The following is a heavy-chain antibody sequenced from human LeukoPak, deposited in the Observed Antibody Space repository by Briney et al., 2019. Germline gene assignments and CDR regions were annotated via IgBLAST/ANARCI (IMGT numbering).Heavy chain of an antibody. V-gene: IGHV3-11*04. J-gene: IGHJ4*02. Sequence: PGGSLRLSCAASGFTFSSYAMSWIRQAPGKGLEWVSYISSSGSTIYYADSVKGRFTISRDNAKNSLYLQMNSLRAEDTAVYYCARDGQTTDAFEEREYFDYWGQGTLVTVSS. CDR1: GFTFSSYA. CDR2: ISSSGSTI. CDR3: ARDGQTTDAFEEREYFDY. D-gene: IGHD4-11*01.